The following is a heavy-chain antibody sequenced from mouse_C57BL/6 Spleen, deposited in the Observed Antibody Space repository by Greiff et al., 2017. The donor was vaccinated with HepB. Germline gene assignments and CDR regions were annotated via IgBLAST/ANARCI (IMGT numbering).Heavy chain of an antibody. J-gene: IGHJ1*03. D-gene: IGHD1-1*01. Sequence: QVQLQQPGAELVRPGSSVKLSCKASGYTFTSYWMHWVKQRPIQGLEWIGNIDPSDSETHYNQKFKDKATLTVDNSSSTAYMQISSLTSEDSAVYNGTRSPYYYGSSDGWYFWVWGTGPTVPVA. CDR3: TRSPYYYGSSDGWYFWV. CDR1: GYTFTSYW. V-gene: IGHV1-52*01. CDR2: IDPSDSET.